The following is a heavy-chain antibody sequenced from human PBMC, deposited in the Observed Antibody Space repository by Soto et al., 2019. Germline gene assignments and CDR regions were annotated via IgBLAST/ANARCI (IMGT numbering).Heavy chain of an antibody. J-gene: IGHJ6*02. V-gene: IGHV3-30-3*01. CDR2: ISYDGSNK. Sequence: GGSLRLSCAASGFTFSSYAMHWVRQAPGKGLDWVAVISYDGSNKYYADSVKGRFTISRDNSKNTLYLQMNSLRAEDTAVYYCARVGPYGDYVVYYYYGMDVWGQGTTVTVSS. D-gene: IGHD4-17*01. CDR1: GFTFSSYA. CDR3: ARVGPYGDYVVYYYYGMDV.